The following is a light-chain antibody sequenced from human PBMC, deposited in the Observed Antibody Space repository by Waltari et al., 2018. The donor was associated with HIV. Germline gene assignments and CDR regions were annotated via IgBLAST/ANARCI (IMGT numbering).Light chain of an antibody. CDR1: QSVSTY. CDR2: DAF. Sequence: EIVLTQSPATLSLFSGERATLSCRASQSVSTYLALYQQYPGQAPRLLIYDAFYRPAGIPARFSGSGSGTDFTLTISNLEPEDAAVYYCQQRSNWPPGSTFGQGTKLEI. J-gene: IGKJ2*01. V-gene: IGKV3-11*01. CDR3: QQRSNWPPGST.